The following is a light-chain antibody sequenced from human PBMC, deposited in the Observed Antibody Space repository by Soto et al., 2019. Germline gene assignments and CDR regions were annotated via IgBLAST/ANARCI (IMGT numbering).Light chain of an antibody. CDR2: GAS. CDR1: QSVSSNF. CDR3: QQYGSSPRT. Sequence: EIVLTQSPGTLSLSPGERATLSFRSSQSVSSNFLAWYQQKPGQAPRLLISGASNRATGIPDRFSGSGSGTDFTLTISRLEPEDFAVYYCQQYGSSPRTFGQGTKVDIK. V-gene: IGKV3-20*01. J-gene: IGKJ1*01.